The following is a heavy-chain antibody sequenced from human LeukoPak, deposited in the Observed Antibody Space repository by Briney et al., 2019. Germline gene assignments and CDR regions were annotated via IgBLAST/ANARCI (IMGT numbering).Heavy chain of an antibody. CDR1: GGSLSGYY. CDR2: INQSGST. J-gene: IGHJ4*02. V-gene: IGHV4-34*01. CDR3: VRAHYGTASPAGGL. D-gene: IGHD1-1*01. Sequence: PSETLSLTCALYGGSLSGYYWGWIRQTPGKGLEWIGEINQSGSTNHNPSLKSRVTISIDTSKNQFSLKLSSVTAADTAVYYCVRAHYGTASPAGGLWGQGTLVTVSS.